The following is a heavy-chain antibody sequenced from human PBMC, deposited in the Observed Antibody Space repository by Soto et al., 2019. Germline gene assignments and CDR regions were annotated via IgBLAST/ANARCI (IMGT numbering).Heavy chain of an antibody. V-gene: IGHV3-53*01. CDR3: ARVLLWFWEVEGGMDV. J-gene: IGHJ6*02. D-gene: IGHD3-10*01. CDR2: IYSGGRT. CDR1: GFTVSSNY. Sequence: EVQLVESGGGLIQPGGSLRLCCAASGFTVSSNYMSGVRQAPGKGLEWVSGIYSGGRTYYADSVKVRFTISRDNSTITLYLQMNSLRAEDTAVYYCARVLLWFWEVEGGMDVWGQGTTVTVSS.